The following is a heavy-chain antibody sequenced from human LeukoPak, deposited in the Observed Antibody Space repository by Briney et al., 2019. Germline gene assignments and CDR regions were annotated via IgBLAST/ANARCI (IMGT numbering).Heavy chain of an antibody. Sequence: GESPKISCRGSGYSFTSYWNGWVRQIPRKGMEGMGFSYPGVPGPSYSPSFQGQVPISTDKATTTAYLQWRSLEASDPAMDYCARPAAGGDFDYWGQGTLVTVSS. J-gene: IGHJ4*02. CDR2: SYPGVPGP. D-gene: IGHD6-13*01. CDR3: ARPAAGGDFDY. CDR1: GYSFTSYW. V-gene: IGHV5-51*01.